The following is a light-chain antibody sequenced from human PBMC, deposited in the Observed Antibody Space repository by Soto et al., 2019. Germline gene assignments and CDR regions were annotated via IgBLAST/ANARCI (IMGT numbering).Light chain of an antibody. Sequence: DIQMTQSPSSLSASVGDRVTITCRASQTISGYLNWYQQKPGKAPELLIYAASRLQSGVPSRFSGSGSGTDFILTISDLQAEDFASYFCQQSSSTPYIFGQGTTLEVK. V-gene: IGKV1-39*01. J-gene: IGKJ2*01. CDR3: QQSSSTPYI. CDR2: AAS. CDR1: QTISGY.